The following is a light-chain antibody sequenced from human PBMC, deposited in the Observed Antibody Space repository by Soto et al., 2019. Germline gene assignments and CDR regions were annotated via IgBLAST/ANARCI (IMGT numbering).Light chain of an antibody. V-gene: IGKV3-20*01. Sequence: EFFLTHSPVTLSLSPLERATLSCRSIHTVRNNYLAWYQQKPGQAPRLLIYDASRRATGIPDRFSFGGSGTDFTLTISRLEPEDFEVYYCKQFSRYTLTFGGGNXVEIK. CDR3: KQFSRYTLT. CDR1: HTVRNNY. J-gene: IGKJ4*01. CDR2: DAS.